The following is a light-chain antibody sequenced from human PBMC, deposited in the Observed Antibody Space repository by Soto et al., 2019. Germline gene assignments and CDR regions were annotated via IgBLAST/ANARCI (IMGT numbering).Light chain of an antibody. V-gene: IGKV1-9*01. CDR1: QDIAIY. CDR2: AAS. Sequence: IQLTQSPSSLSASVGDRVTITCRASQDIAIYLAWYQQKPGEAPKLLIYAASTLYGGVPSRFSGSGSCTDFALTITSLQAEDFATYYCQQLRMYPSTFGGGTKVEIK. CDR3: QQLRMYPST. J-gene: IGKJ4*01.